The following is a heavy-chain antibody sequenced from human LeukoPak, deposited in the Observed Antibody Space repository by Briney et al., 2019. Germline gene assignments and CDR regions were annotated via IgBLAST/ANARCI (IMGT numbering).Heavy chain of an antibody. CDR2: IYSGGST. CDR1: GFTVSSNY. CDR3: ATDQGVGFFDY. J-gene: IGHJ4*02. Sequence: GGSLRLSCAASGFTVSSNYMSWVRQAPGKGLEWVSLIYSGGSTYYADSVKGRFSISRDNSKNTLYLQMNSLRAEDTAVYYCATDQGVGFFDYWGQGTLVTVSS. D-gene: IGHD2-8*01. V-gene: IGHV3-53*01.